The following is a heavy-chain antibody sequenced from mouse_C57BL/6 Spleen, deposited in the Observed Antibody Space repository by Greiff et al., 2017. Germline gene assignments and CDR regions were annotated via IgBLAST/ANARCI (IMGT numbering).Heavy chain of an antibody. V-gene: IGHV1-7*01. Sequence: VQLQQSGAELVKPGASVKMSCKASGYTFTSYWMHWVKQRPGKGLEWIGYINPNSGYTKYNQKFKGKATLTADKSSSTAYMQLSSLTYEDSAVYYCASRAGTGFDYWGQGTTLTVSS. CDR3: ASRAGTGFDY. CDR1: GYTFTSYW. J-gene: IGHJ2*01. CDR2: INPNSGYT. D-gene: IGHD2-14*01.